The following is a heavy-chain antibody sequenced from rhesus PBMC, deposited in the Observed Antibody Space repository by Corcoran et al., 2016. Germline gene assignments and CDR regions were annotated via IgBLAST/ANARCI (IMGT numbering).Heavy chain of an antibody. J-gene: IGHJ5-2*02. CDR2: ISGSTGST. Sequence: QVQLQESGPGLVKPSETLSLTCAVSGYSISSGYYWGWIRQPPGKGLNYIGYISGSTGSTYYNPSRKSRVTSSRDTSKNQFSLKLSSVTAADTAVYYCARRGGYHNSLDVWGRGVLVTVSS. CDR3: ARRGGYHNSLDV. CDR1: GYSISSGYY. V-gene: IGHV4-99*01. D-gene: IGHD1-44*02.